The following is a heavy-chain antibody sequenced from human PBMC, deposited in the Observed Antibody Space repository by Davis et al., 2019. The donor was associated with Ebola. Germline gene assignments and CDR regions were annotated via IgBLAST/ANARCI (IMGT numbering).Heavy chain of an antibody. CDR1: GRTLCGYY. J-gene: IGHJ5*02. Sequence: SETLSLTCAVYGRTLCGYYWSWIRQLPGKGLEWIGEINHSGSTNYNPSLKSRVTISVDTYKNQFSLKLSSVTAADTTVYYCARGYSNWFDPWGQGTLVTVSS. CDR2: INHSGST. CDR3: ARGYSNWFDP. D-gene: IGHD2-15*01. V-gene: IGHV4-34*01.